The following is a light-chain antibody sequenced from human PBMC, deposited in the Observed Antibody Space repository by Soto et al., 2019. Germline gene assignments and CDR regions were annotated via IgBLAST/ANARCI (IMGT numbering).Light chain of an antibody. V-gene: IGKV1-5*03. CDR3: QHYNSYSEA. CDR1: QTISSW. CDR2: KAS. J-gene: IGKJ1*01. Sequence: DIQMTQSPSTLSGSVGDRVTITCRASQTISSWLAWYQQKPGKAPKLLIYKASTLKSGVPSRFRGSGSGTEFTLTISNLKPDDFETYYCQHYNSYSEAFGQGTKVDIK.